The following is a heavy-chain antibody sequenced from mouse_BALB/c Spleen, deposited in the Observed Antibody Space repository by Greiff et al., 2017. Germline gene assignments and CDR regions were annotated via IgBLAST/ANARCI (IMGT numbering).Heavy chain of an antibody. D-gene: IGHD1-2*01. CDR2: ISSGSSTI. Sequence: EVQLVESGGGLVQPGGSRKLSCAASGFTFSSFGMHWVRQAPEKGLEWVAYISSGSSTIYYADTVKGRFTISRDNPKNTLFLQMTSLRSEDTAMYYCATTALFDYWGQGTTLTVSS. CDR3: ATTALFDY. V-gene: IGHV5-17*02. CDR1: GFTFSSFG. J-gene: IGHJ2*01.